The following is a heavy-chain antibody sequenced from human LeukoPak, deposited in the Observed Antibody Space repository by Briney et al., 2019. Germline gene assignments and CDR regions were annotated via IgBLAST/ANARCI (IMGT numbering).Heavy chain of an antibody. CDR3: ARAPSEIGGYYPEYFRH. D-gene: IGHD3-22*01. CDR1: GFTYSRCW. Sequence: GGSLRLSCAASGFTYSRCWMQWVRQARGKGLVWVSRIKSDGSTNYADSVKGRFTISRDNAKNTLSLQMNSLRAEDTGVYYCARAPSEIGGYYPEYFRHWGQGTLVTVSS. V-gene: IGHV3-74*01. J-gene: IGHJ1*01. CDR2: IKSDGST.